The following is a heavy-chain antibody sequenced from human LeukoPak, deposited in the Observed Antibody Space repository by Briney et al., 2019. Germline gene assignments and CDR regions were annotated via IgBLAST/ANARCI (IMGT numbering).Heavy chain of an antibody. J-gene: IGHJ3*02. Sequence: ASVRVSFKSSAFTFRDYYVQWVRQVPGQGLEWVGWMYFNSGATRYAPKFQGRVTLTGDTSINTVYMELVSLESDDTAMYYCAREGSSASGQDWYAFDTWGQETMVTVSS. CDR1: AFTFRDYY. D-gene: IGHD5-12*01. V-gene: IGHV1-2*02. CDR2: MYFNSGAT. CDR3: AREGSSASGQDWYAFDT.